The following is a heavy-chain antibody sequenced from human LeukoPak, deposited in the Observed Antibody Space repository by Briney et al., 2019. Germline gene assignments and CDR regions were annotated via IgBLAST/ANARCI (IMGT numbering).Heavy chain of an antibody. V-gene: IGHV3-48*03. CDR3: ARSSVVLWFGDQIPPFDS. CDR2: ISSSGSTT. D-gene: IGHD3-10*01. Sequence: PGGSLRLSCAASGFSFSSYEMNWVRQAPGKGLERVSYISSSGSTTYYADSVKGRFTISRDNAKNSLYLQMNSLRDEDTAVYYCARSSVVLWFGDQIPPFDSWGQGTLVSVCS. J-gene: IGHJ4*02. CDR1: GFSFSSYE.